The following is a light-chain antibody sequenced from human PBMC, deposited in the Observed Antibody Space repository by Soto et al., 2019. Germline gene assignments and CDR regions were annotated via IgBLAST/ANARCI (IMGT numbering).Light chain of an antibody. J-gene: IGKJ4*01. CDR1: QSIGSE. V-gene: IGKV1-5*03. CDR3: LQYDNYPLT. Sequence: DIQMTQSPSTLSASIGDRVTITCRASQSIGSELAWYQQKPGKAPKLLIYKASSLESGVPSTFSGSGSGTEFSLTVSSLQPDDFATYYCLQYDNYPLTFGGGTKVDIX. CDR2: KAS.